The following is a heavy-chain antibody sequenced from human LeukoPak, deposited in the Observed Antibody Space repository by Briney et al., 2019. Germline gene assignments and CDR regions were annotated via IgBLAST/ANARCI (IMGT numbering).Heavy chain of an antibody. Sequence: GGSLRLSCAASGFTFSSYGMHWVRQAPGKGLEWVAFIRYDGSNKYYADSVKGRFTISRDNSKNSLYLQMNSLRAEDTAVYYCARANCGGDCPLDYWGQGTLVTVSS. CDR3: ARANCGGDCPLDY. J-gene: IGHJ4*02. V-gene: IGHV3-30*02. CDR1: GFTFSSYG. D-gene: IGHD2-21*02. CDR2: IRYDGSNK.